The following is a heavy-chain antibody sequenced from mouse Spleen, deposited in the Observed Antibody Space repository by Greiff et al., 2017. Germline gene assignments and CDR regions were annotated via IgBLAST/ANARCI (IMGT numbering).Heavy chain of an antibody. J-gene: IGHJ2*01. V-gene: IGHV2-6-1*01. CDR1: GFPLPGNG. CDR3: ARHSDWGYFDY. CDR2: IWSDGST. Sequence: VRLKGPELGLVAPYQTRPIPGTAPGFPLPGNGVXXVRQPPGKGLEWLVVIWSDGSTNYNSALKSRLSISKDNSKSQVFLKMNSLQTDDTAMYYCARHSDWGYFDYWGQGTTLTVSS.